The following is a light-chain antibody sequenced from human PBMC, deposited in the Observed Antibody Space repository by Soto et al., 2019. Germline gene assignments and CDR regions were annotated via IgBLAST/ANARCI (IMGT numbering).Light chain of an antibody. V-gene: IGLV2-23*01. CDR3: CAYAATYTYV. CDR1: SSDVGKYNL. CDR2: QGY. J-gene: IGLJ1*01. Sequence: QSALTQPASVSGSPGQSITISCTGTSSDVGKYNLVSWYQQHPGKAPKVMILQGYKRPSGVSNRFSGSKFGNTASLTISGLQAEDEAEYYCCAYAATYTYVVGTGTKLTVL.